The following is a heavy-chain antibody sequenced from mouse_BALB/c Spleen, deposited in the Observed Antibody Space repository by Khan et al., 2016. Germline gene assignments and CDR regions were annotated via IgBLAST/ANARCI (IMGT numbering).Heavy chain of an antibody. CDR1: GYTFTSYT. Sequence: QVRLQQSGAELARPGASVKMSCKASGYTFTSYTMFWVKQRPGQGLEWIGYINPSNDYTDYNQKFKDKATLTADKSSSTAYMQLNSLTSEDSAVNDCAREGWLLGYYDYGGQGTTLTVSS. D-gene: IGHD2-3*01. CDR3: AREGWLLGYYDY. CDR2: INPSNDYT. J-gene: IGHJ2*01. V-gene: IGHV1-4*01.